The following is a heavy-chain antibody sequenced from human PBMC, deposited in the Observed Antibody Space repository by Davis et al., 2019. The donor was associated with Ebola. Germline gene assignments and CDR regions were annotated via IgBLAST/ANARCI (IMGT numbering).Heavy chain of an antibody. CDR1: GYSFTSYW. D-gene: IGHD3-3*01. Sequence: GGSLRLSCKASGYSFTSYWIGWVRQMPGKGLEWMGIIYPGDSDTRYSPSLQGQVTISADKSISTAYMQWSSLKASDTAMYYCARRGTDFWSGYQYWGQGALVTVSS. CDR3: ARRGTDFWSGYQY. J-gene: IGHJ4*02. CDR2: IYPGDSDT. V-gene: IGHV5-51*01.